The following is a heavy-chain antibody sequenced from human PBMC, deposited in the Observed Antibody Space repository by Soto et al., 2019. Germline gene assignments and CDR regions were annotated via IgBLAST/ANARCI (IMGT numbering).Heavy chain of an antibody. Sequence: ETLSLTCTVSGGSISSYYWSWIRQPPGKGLEWIGYIYYSGSTNYNPSLKSRVTISVDTSKNQFSLKLSSVTAADTAVFYCARHDYSDYYYYMDVWGKGTTVTVSS. J-gene: IGHJ6*03. CDR1: GGSISSYY. CDR3: ARHDYSDYYYYMDV. CDR2: IYYSGST. V-gene: IGHV4-59*08. D-gene: IGHD4-4*01.